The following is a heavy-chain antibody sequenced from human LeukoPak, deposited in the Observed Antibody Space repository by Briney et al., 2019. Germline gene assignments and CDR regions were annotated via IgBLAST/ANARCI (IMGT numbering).Heavy chain of an antibody. V-gene: IGHV1-2*06. D-gene: IGHD1/OR15-1a*01. CDR1: GYTFTGYY. CDR2: INPNSGGT. Sequence: ASVKVSCKASGYTFTGYYMHWVRQAPGQGLEWMGRINPNSGGTNYAQKFQGRGTMTRETSSSTAYMELSRLRSDDTAVYYCARGEELEQDYWGQGTLVTVSS. J-gene: IGHJ4*02. CDR3: ARGEELEQDY.